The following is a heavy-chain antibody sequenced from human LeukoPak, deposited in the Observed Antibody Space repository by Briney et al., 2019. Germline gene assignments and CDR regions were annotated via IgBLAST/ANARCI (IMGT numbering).Heavy chain of an antibody. CDR2: IYRDGTT. CDR3: AREDGYKLGAFDI. J-gene: IGHJ3*02. V-gene: IGHV3-53*01. CDR1: GFTFSSYS. Sequence: PGGSLRLSCAASGFTFSSYSMNWIRQAPGKGLEWVSVIYRDGTTYYADSLKGRFTISRDNFENTLFLQMNSLRAEDTAVYYCAREDGYKLGAFDIWGQGTMVTVSS. D-gene: IGHD5-24*01.